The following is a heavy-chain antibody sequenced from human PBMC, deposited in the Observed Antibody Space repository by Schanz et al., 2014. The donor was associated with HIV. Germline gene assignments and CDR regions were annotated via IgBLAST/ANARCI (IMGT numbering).Heavy chain of an antibody. D-gene: IGHD2-2*01. CDR3: ARSQKGTSCCSPLDF. J-gene: IGHJ4*02. CDR2: IWYDGSNK. Sequence: QVQLVESGGGVVQPGRSLRLSCAASGFMFSSYGMHWVRQAPGKGLEWVAVIWYDGSNKYYADSVKGRFTVSRDNSKNRVFLQMNSLSTEDAAVYHCARSQKGTSCCSPLDFWGQGTPVTV. V-gene: IGHV3-33*01. CDR1: GFMFSSYG.